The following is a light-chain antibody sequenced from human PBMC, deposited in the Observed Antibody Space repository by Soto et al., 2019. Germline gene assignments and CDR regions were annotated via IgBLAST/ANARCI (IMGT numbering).Light chain of an antibody. CDR1: QSLLHSNGYNY. V-gene: IGKV2-28*01. J-gene: IGKJ1*01. CDR3: MKALQTPPT. Sequence: DIVMTQSPLSLPVTPGEPASISCRSSQSLLHSNGYNYLDWYLQKPGQSPQLLIYLGSNRASGVPDRFSGNGSGTDCTMKISRVEADDVVVYYYMKALQTPPTFGQGTKVEIK. CDR2: LGS.